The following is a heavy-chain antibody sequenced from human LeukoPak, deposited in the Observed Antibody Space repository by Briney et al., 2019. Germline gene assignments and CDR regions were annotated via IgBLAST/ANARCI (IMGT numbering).Heavy chain of an antibody. V-gene: IGHV1-69*05. D-gene: IGHD1-7*01. CDR3: ARDQDNWNSGYTWFDP. CDR1: GGTFSSYA. CDR2: IIPIFGTA. Sequence: SVKVSCKASGGTFSSYAISWVRQAPGQGLEWMGGIIPIFGTANYAQKFQGRVTITTDESTSTAYMELSSLRSEDTAVYYCARDQDNWNSGYTWFDPWGQGTLVTISS. J-gene: IGHJ5*02.